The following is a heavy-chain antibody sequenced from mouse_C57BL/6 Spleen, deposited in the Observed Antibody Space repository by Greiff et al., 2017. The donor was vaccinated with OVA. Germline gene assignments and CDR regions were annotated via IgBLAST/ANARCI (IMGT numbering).Heavy chain of an antibody. V-gene: IGHV1-52*01. CDR3: ARDSSGGVAY. J-gene: IGHJ3*01. CDR2: IDTSDSET. D-gene: IGHD3-2*02. CDR1: GYTFTSYW. Sequence: QVQLQQPGAELVRPGSSVKLSCKASGYTFTSYWMHWVKQRPIKGLEWIGNIDTSDSETHYNQKLKEKVTLTVDEASSTAYMQLSNLTAEDSAVYDCARDSSGGVAYWGQGTLVTVSA.